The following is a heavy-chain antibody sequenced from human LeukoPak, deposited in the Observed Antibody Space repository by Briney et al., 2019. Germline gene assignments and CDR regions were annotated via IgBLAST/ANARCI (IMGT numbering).Heavy chain of an antibody. V-gene: IGHV4-34*01. J-gene: IGHJ4*02. CDR3: ARAVPYYDSSGYFLW. CDR2: INHSGST. D-gene: IGHD3-22*01. Sequence: GSLRLSCAASGFTFTTYWMTWVRQAPGKGLEWIGEINHSGSTNYNPSLKSRVTISVDTSKNQFSLKLSSVTAADTAVYYCARAVPYYDSSGYFLWWGQGTLVTVSS. CDR1: GFTFTTYW.